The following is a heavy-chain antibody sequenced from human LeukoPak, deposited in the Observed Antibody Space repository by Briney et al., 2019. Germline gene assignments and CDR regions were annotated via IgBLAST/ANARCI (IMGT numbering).Heavy chain of an antibody. Sequence: GGSLRLSCAASGFTFSSYAMHWVRQAPGKGLEGVAGISYAGSNKNYAESAKGGFTIPRDNSKNTQYLQMNSLRAKDTAGYYCARVSTVRFLENWFDLWGQGTLVTVSS. D-gene: IGHD3-3*01. V-gene: IGHV3-30-3*01. J-gene: IGHJ5*02. CDR1: GFTFSSYA. CDR3: ARVSTVRFLENWFDL. CDR2: ISYAGSNK.